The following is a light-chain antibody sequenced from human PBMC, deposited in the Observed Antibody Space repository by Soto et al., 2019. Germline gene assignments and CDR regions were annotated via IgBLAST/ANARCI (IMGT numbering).Light chain of an antibody. J-gene: IGKJ4*01. V-gene: IGKV1-33*01. CDR2: DAS. CDR3: QERSRWPRAT. CDR1: QNINNY. Sequence: DIQMTQSPSSLSASVGDRVTITCQASQNINNYLNWYQQKPGRAPKLLIYDASNLEAGVPSRFRGSGSGTDFTFTISRLQPEDIAVYYCQERSRWPRATFGGGTKVEIK.